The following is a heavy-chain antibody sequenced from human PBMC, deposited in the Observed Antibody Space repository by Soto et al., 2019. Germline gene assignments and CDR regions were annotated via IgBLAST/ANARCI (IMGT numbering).Heavy chain of an antibody. J-gene: IGHJ4*02. V-gene: IGHV2-5*02. CDR2: VYWDDEK. CDR3: AHCRGGVASF. D-gene: IGHD3-16*01. CDR1: GFSLNTRDVG. Sequence: QITLNESGPALVKPTQTLTLTCTFSGFSLNTRDVGVGWIRQPPGKALEWLGVVYWDDEKTYSPSLKSRLTITKDTPKNQVVLRMTKMDPVYTATYYCAHCRGGVASFWGQGTLVTVSS.